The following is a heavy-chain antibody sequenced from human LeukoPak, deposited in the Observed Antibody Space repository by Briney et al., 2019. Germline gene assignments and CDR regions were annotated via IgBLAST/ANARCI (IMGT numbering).Heavy chain of an antibody. CDR1: GGSISSYY. Sequence: SETLSLTCTVSGGSISSYYWSWIRQPPGKGLEWIGYIYYSGSTNYNPSLKSRVTISVDTSKNQFSLKLSSVPAADAAVYYCARGDSSRPFYYYYYGMDVWGQGTTVTVSS. CDR3: ARGDSSRPFYYYYYGMDV. V-gene: IGHV4-59*01. J-gene: IGHJ6*02. CDR2: IYYSGST. D-gene: IGHD6-13*01.